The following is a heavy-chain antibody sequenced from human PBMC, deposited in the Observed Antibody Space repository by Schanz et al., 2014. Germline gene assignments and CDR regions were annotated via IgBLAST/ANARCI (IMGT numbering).Heavy chain of an antibody. CDR2: IYYSGST. CDR1: GGSISSSSYY. Sequence: QLQLQESGPGLVKPSETLSLTCTVSGGSISSSSYYWGWIRQPPGKGLEWIGSIYYSGSTYYNPSLKVRVPIPEATPKNHFSLKLTAVPAADTAVYYCARHSGYYYYYGMDVWGQGTTVTVSS. J-gene: IGHJ6*02. CDR3: ARHSGYYYYYGMDV. V-gene: IGHV4-39*01.